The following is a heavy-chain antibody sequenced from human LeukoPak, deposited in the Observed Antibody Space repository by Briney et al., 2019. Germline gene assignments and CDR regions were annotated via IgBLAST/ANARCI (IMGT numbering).Heavy chain of an antibody. CDR3: ARESLPAAINYYYYMDV. Sequence: SVKVSCKASGGTLSSYAISWVRQAPGQGREWMGRIIPIFGTANYAQKFQGRVTITTDESTSTAYMELSSLRSEDTAVYYCARESLPAAINYYYYMDVWGKGTTVTVSS. D-gene: IGHD2-2*01. J-gene: IGHJ6*03. CDR1: GGTLSSYA. CDR2: IIPIFGTA. V-gene: IGHV1-69*05.